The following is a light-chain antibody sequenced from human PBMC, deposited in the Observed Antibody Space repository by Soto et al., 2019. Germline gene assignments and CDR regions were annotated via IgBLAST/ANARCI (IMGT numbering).Light chain of an antibody. CDR1: QSVSSSY. J-gene: IGKJ1*01. Sequence: VLTQYTGTLSLSPGERATLSCRASQSVSSSYLAWYQQKPGQAPRLLIYGASSRATGIPDRFSGSGSGTDFTLTISRLEPEDFAVYYCQQSGGSQWTFCQGT. V-gene: IGKV3-20*01. CDR3: QQSGGSQWT. CDR2: GAS.